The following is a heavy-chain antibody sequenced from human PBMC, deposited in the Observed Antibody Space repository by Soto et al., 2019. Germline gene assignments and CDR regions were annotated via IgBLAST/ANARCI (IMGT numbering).Heavy chain of an antibody. Sequence: PSQTLSLTCVISGDSVSSNSAAWNWIRQSPSRGLEWLGRTYYRSRWYNDYAVSVRSRITVNADTSKNQFSLHLNSVTPEDTAVYYCAGTSSLQRYYMDVWDKGTTVTVS. CDR1: GDSVSSNSAA. J-gene: IGHJ6*03. V-gene: IGHV6-1*01. D-gene: IGHD1-7*01. CDR3: AGTSSLQRYYMDV. CDR2: TYYRSRWYN.